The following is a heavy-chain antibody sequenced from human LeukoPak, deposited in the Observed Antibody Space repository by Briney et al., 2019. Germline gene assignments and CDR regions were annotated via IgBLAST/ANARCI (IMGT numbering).Heavy chain of an antibody. V-gene: IGHV3-48*03. Sequence: GGSLRLSCAASGFSFSDYEMNWVRQAPGKGLEWVLHISTSGNIIHYADSVKGRFTISRDNAKNSLYLQMNSLRAEDTALYFCARDATTEIGTVYMDVWGKGTTVTISS. CDR2: ISTSGNII. CDR1: GFSFSDYE. J-gene: IGHJ6*03. D-gene: IGHD1-1*01. CDR3: ARDATTEIGTVYMDV.